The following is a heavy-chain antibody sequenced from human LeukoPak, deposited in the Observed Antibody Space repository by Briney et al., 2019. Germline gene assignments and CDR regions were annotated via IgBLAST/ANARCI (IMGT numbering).Heavy chain of an antibody. CDR2: ISSSSSTI. J-gene: IGHJ4*02. CDR3: AMITAMITFDY. V-gene: IGHV3-48*01. Sequence: GGSLRLSCAASGFTFSSYSMNWVRQAPGKGLEWVSYISSSSSTIYYADSVKGRFTISRDNAKNSLYLQMNSLRAEDTAVYYCAMITAMITFDYWGQGTLVTVSS. CDR1: GFTFSSYS. D-gene: IGHD5-18*01.